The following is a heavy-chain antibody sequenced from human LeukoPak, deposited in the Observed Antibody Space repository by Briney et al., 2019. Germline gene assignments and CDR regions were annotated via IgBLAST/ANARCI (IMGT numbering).Heavy chain of an antibody. D-gene: IGHD3-10*01. CDR2: INPNSGGT. CDR3: ARFRGDPEAYFDY. CDR1: GYTFTGYY. Sequence: GASVTVSCTASGYTFTGYYMHWVRQAPGQGLEWMGRINPNSGGTNYAQKFQGRVTMTRDTSISTAYMELSRLRSDDTAVYYCARFRGDPEAYFDYWGQGTQVTVSS. J-gene: IGHJ4*02. V-gene: IGHV1-2*06.